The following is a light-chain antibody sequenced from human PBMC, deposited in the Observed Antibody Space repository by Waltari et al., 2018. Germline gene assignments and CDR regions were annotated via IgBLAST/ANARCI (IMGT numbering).Light chain of an antibody. Sequence: QSVLTQPPSMSSAPGQNVTISFSGISSNLGNNFVSWYRQLPGAAPELLIYDNTFRPTGIPARFSGSKSGTSATLGITGIRTGDEADYYCATWDTSLSAVLFGGGTKLTVL. J-gene: IGLJ2*01. CDR2: DNT. CDR1: SSNLGNNF. CDR3: ATWDTSLSAVL. V-gene: IGLV1-51*01.